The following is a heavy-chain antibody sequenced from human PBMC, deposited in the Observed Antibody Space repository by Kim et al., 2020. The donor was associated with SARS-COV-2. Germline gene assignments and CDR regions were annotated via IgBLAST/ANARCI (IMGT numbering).Heavy chain of an antibody. J-gene: IGHJ4*02. V-gene: IGHV4-59*08. D-gene: IGHD3-22*01. CDR3: ARNGGGKSSGHRHYFDF. CDR2: TSFSGST. Sequence: SETLSLTCNISSDSISNYYWSWIRQSPGKGLEWIGYTSFSGSTNYNPSLKSRVTIFADTSKNQFSLKLNSVTATDMAVYYCARNGGGKSSGHRHYFDFWGQGALVTVSS. CDR1: SDSISNYY.